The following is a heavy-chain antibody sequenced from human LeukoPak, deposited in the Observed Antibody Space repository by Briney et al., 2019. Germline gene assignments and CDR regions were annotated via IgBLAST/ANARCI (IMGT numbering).Heavy chain of an antibody. CDR1: GFTFDDYA. CDR2: ISWNSGSI. V-gene: IGHV3-9*01. D-gene: IGHD3-22*01. Sequence: PGRFLRLSCAASGFTFDDYAMHWVRQAPGKGLEWVSGISWNSGSIGYADSVKGRFTISRDNAKNSLYLQMNSLRAEDTALYYCAKVRSSGYSRPFDYWGQGTLVTVSS. CDR3: AKVRSSGYSRPFDY. J-gene: IGHJ4*02.